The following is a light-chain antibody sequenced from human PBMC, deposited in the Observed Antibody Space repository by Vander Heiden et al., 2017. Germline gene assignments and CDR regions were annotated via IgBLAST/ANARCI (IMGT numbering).Light chain of an antibody. CDR2: DAY. CDR3: QQYDLLVS. Sequence: DIQMTQSPSSLSASVGDRVTITCQASHDIRIYLNWYQQKPGKAPKLLIHDAYTLQSGVPSRFSGSGSGTEFTLSISSLQPEDIATYFCQQYDLLVSFGQGTKLEIK. V-gene: IGKV1-33*01. CDR1: HDIRIY. J-gene: IGKJ2*03.